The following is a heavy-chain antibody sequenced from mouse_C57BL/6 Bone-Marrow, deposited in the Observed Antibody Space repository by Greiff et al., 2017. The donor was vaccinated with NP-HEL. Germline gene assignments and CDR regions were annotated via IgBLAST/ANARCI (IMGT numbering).Heavy chain of an antibody. CDR3: VAYDGYFLDY. V-gene: IGHV1-15*01. CDR2: LDPETGGT. D-gene: IGHD2-3*01. CDR1: GYTFTDYE. Sequence: VQLQQSGAELVRPGASVTLSCKASGYTFTDYEMHWVKQTPVPGLEWIGALDPETGGTAYNQKFKGKAILTADKSSSTAYMELRSLTSEDSAVYYCVAYDGYFLDYWGQGTTLTVSS. J-gene: IGHJ2*01.